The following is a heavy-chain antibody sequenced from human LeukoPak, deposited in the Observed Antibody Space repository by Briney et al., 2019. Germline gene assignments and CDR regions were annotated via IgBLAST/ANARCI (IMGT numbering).Heavy chain of an antibody. CDR1: GFTFSSSA. Sequence: GGSLRLSCAASGFTFSSSAMSWVRQAPGKGLEWVSTISGSGDRTYYADSVKGRFTISRDNSKNTLFLHMNSLRAEDTAVYSCAKVVDIVVVVAATYFDYWGQGTLVTVSS. CDR2: ISGSGDRT. J-gene: IGHJ4*02. V-gene: IGHV3-23*01. CDR3: AKVVDIVVVVAATYFDY. D-gene: IGHD2-15*01.